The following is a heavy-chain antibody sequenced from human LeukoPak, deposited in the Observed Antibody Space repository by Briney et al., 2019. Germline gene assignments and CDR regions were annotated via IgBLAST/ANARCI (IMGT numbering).Heavy chain of an antibody. Sequence: GGSLRLSCAASRFTFSSYAMSWVRQAPGKGLEWVSAISGSGGVTYYADSVKGRFTISRDNSNNTLYLQMNSLRAEDTAVYYCAKDSDCTSGVCYTFFDYWGQGTLVTVSS. CDR1: RFTFSSYA. V-gene: IGHV3-23*01. D-gene: IGHD2-8*01. CDR3: AKDSDCTSGVCYTFFDY. J-gene: IGHJ4*02. CDR2: ISGSGGVT.